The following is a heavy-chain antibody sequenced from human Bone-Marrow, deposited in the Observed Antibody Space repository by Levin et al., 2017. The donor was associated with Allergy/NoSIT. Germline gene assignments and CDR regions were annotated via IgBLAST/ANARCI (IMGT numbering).Heavy chain of an antibody. CDR3: AKAVTNYWYFDL. CDR1: GFTFSSYA. J-gene: IGHJ2*01. D-gene: IGHD4-17*01. CDR2: VSGSGSNT. Sequence: GESLKISCAASGFTFSSYAMNWVRQAPGKGLEWVSAVSGSGSNTFYADSVKGRFTLSRDNSKNALSLPINSLRAEDTAVEYCAKAVTNYWYFDLWGRGTLVTVSS. V-gene: IGHV3-23*01.